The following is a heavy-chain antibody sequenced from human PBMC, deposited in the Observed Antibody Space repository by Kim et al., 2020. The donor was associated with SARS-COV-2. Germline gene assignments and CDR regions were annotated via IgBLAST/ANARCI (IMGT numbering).Heavy chain of an antibody. CDR2: ISSSSSTI. D-gene: IGHD1-26*01. CDR3: AREEEWELSTGAYYYGMDV. Sequence: GGSLRLSCAASGFTFSSYSMNWVRQAPGKGLEWVSYISSSSSTIYYADSVKGRFTISRDNAKNSLYLQMNSLRAEDTAVYYCAREEEWELSTGAYYYGMDVWGQGTTVTVSS. V-gene: IGHV3-48*04. CDR1: GFTFSSYS. J-gene: IGHJ6*02.